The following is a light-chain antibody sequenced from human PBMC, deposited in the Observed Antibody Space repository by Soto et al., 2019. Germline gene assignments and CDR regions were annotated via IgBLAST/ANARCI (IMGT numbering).Light chain of an antibody. CDR1: SSNIGNNY. Sequence: QSVLTQPPSVSAAPGQRVTISCSGSSSNIGNNYVSWYQHLPGAAPKLLTYGNNKRPSGIPDRFSGSKSGTSATLGITGLQTGDEADYYCGTWDSSLSAMVFGGGTKLTVL. CDR3: GTWDSSLSAMV. CDR2: GNN. J-gene: IGLJ2*01. V-gene: IGLV1-51*01.